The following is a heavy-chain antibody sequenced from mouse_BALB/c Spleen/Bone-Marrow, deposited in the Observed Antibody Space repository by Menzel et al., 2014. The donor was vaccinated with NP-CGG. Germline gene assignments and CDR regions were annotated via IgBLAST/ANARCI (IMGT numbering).Heavy chain of an antibody. J-gene: IGHJ2*01. CDR1: GFTFPDYD. CDR2: IHPGSGGT. D-gene: IGHD2-14*01. V-gene: IGHV1-15*01. Sequence: LVESGAELVRPGASGKLSCKALGFTFPDYDMHWVTQTPVHGLEWIGTIHPGSGGTAYNQKFKGKATLTVDKSSSTAYMHLNSLTSEDSAVYYCARGVLAYFDYWGQGTTLTVSS. CDR3: ARGVLAYFDY.